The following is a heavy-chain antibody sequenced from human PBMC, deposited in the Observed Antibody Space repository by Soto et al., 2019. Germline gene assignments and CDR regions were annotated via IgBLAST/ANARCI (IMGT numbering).Heavy chain of an antibody. J-gene: IGHJ4*02. V-gene: IGHV3-74*01. Sequence: PGGSLRLSCAASGFTLSSYWMHWVRQAPGKGLVWVSRINSDGSSTSYADSVEGRFTISRDNAKNSLYLQMNSLRAEDTAVYYCARVVNRYYDILTGSPDYWGQGTLVTVSS. CDR3: ARVVNRYYDILTGSPDY. CDR2: INSDGSST. CDR1: GFTLSSYW. D-gene: IGHD3-9*01.